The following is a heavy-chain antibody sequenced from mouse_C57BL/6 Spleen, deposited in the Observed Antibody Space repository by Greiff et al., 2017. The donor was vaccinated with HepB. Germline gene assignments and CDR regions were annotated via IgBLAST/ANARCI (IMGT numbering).Heavy chain of an antibody. V-gene: IGHV5-15*01. CDR1: GFTFSDYG. CDR2: ISNLAYSI. Sequence: EVHLVESGGGLVQPGGSLKLSCAASGFTFSDYGMAWVRQAPRKGPEWVAFISNLAYSIYYADTVTGRFTISRENAKNTLYLEMSSLRSEDTAMYYCARGDSSGAMDYWGQGTSVTVSS. J-gene: IGHJ4*01. CDR3: ARGDSSGAMDY. D-gene: IGHD3-2*02.